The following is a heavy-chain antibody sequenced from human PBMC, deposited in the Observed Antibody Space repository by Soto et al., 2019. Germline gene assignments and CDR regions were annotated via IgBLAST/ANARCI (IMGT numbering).Heavy chain of an antibody. V-gene: IGHV1-3*01. D-gene: IGHD3-22*01. CDR3: ARVGYFDSSGYLGY. J-gene: IGHJ4*02. CDR2: INPGNGKT. Sequence: QVQLVQSGAEVKKPGASVRVSCKASGYTFTSYGMNWVRQAPGRRLEWMGWINPGNGKTKYSQKVQGRLIITRDTSASTAYMQLSSLTSEDTAIYYCARVGYFDSSGYLGYWGQGTLVTVSS. CDR1: GYTFTSYG.